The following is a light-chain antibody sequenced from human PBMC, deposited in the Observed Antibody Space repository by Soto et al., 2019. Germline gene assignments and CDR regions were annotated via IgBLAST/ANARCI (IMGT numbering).Light chain of an antibody. CDR3: SSYTTSSTWV. J-gene: IGLJ3*02. Sequence: QSALTQPASVSGSPGQSITISCTGTSSDAGGYKYVSWYQQYPGKAPKLMIYEVTNRPSGVSNRFSGSKSGNTASLTISGLQAEDEADYYCSSYTTSSTWVFGGGTKVTVL. CDR1: SSDAGGYKY. CDR2: EVT. V-gene: IGLV2-14*01.